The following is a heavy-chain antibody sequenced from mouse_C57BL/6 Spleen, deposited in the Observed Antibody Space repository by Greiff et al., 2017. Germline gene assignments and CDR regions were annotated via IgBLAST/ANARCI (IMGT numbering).Heavy chain of an antibody. Sequence: VQLQQSGAELMKPGASVKLSCKATGYTFTGYWIEWVKQRPGHGLEWIGEILPGSGSTNYNEKFKGKATFTADPSSNTAYMQLSSLTTEDSAIYYCARSSPYGSSSHWYFDGWGTGTTVTVSS. J-gene: IGHJ1*03. CDR1: GYTFTGYW. CDR3: ARSSPYGSSSHWYFDG. V-gene: IGHV1-9*01. D-gene: IGHD1-1*01. CDR2: ILPGSGST.